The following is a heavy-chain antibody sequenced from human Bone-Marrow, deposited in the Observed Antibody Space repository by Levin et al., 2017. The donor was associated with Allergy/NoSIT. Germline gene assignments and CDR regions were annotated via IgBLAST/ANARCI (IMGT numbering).Heavy chain of an antibody. CDR1: GFTFSVYS. D-gene: IGHD4-17*01. J-gene: IGHJ3*02. V-gene: IGHV3-30-3*01. CDR2: ISYDANNE. CDR3: ARPTQDYGDYNDAFDI. Sequence: PGGSLRLSCAASGFTFSVYSMHWVRQAPGKGLEWVAIISYDANNEYYADSVKGRFTLSRDNSRSTLFLQMNSLRPEDTAVYYCARPTQDYGDYNDAFDIWGRGTMVTVSS.